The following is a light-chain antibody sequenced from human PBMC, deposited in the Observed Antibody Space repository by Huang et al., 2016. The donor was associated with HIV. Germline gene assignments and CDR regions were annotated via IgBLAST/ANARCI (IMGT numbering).Light chain of an antibody. V-gene: IGKV1-16*01. CDR1: QDISHS. CDR3: QQYVSFPIT. J-gene: IGKJ5*01. Sequence: DIQMTQSPSSLSASVGDRATITCRASQDISHSLAWFHQNPGKAPQSLIYTASKLQGGVPSRFSGSGSGTDFTLTINSLQPEDFATYYCQQYVSFPITFGQGTRLE. CDR2: TAS.